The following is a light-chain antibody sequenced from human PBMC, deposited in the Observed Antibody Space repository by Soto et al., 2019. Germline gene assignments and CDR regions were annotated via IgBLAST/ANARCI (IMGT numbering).Light chain of an antibody. CDR3: CSYTSSNTLV. J-gene: IGLJ3*02. Sequence: QSALTQPPSASGSPGQSVSMSCTGSSSDLGNHNFVSWYQQYPGKAPKLMIYEVSKRPSGVPDRFSASKSGNTASLTVSGLQAEDEADYYCCSYTSSNTLVFGGGTKVTVL. V-gene: IGLV2-8*01. CDR1: SSDLGNHNF. CDR2: EVS.